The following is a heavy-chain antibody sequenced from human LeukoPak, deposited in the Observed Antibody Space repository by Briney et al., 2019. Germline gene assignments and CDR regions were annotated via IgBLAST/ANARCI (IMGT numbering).Heavy chain of an antibody. V-gene: IGHV3-23*01. CDR2: ISASGGGT. CDR3: AKSSSGWWSFDY. CDR1: GLNLCCLP. J-gene: IGHJ4*02. D-gene: IGHD6-19*01. Sequence: HSGGSLRLSCAASGLNLCCLPMTGAPRAPGRGLEWVSGISASGGGTYYADSVKGRFTISRDNSKNTVSLQMNSLRAEDTAVYYCAKSSSGWWSFDYWGQGTLVTVSS.